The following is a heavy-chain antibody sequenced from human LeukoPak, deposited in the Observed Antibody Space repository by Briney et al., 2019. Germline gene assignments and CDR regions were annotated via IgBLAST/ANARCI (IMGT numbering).Heavy chain of an antibody. CDR3: SRDYLDDSIGYDSNWVDP. CDR1: GYTFTGYY. V-gene: IGHV1-2*02. CDR2: INPNSGGT. Sequence: GASVKVSCKASGYTFTGYYMHWVRQAPGQGLEWMGWINPNSGGTNYAQKSQGRVTMTRDTSISTAYMELSRLRSDDTAVYYCSRDYLDDSIGYDSNWVDPWGQGTLVTVSS. J-gene: IGHJ5*02. D-gene: IGHD3-22*01.